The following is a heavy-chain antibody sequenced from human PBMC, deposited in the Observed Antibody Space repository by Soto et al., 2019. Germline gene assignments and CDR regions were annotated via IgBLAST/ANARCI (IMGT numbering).Heavy chain of an antibody. CDR1: GFTFSSFE. CDR3: VRQAFSYSYAHPYFFDY. D-gene: IGHD3-16*02. CDR2: ITSSGRTM. J-gene: IGHJ4*02. Sequence: GSLRLSCAASGFTFSSFEMNWVRQAPGRGLEWIAFITSSGRTMSYGDSVKGRFTVSRDNVDNSVYLQMNSLRAEDSAVYYCVRQAFSYSYAHPYFFDYWGQGTLVTVSA. V-gene: IGHV3-48*03.